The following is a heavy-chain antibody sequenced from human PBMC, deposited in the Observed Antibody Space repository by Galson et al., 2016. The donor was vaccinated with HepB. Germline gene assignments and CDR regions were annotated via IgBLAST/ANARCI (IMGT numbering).Heavy chain of an antibody. CDR2: ISGSGST. V-gene: IGHV3-23*01. CDR3: AKGHAANPGAPRVDY. J-gene: IGHJ4*02. D-gene: IGHD1-26*01. CDR1: GFTFSSYA. Sequence: LRLSCAASGFTFSSYAMTWVRQAPGEGLEWVSSISGSGSTYYADSVKGRFTISRDNSKNTLYLQMNSLRVEDTAVFYCAKGHAANPGAPRVDYWGRGTLVTDSA.